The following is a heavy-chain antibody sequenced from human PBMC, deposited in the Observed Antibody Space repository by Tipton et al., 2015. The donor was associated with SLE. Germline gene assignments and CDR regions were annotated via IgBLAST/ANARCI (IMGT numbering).Heavy chain of an antibody. CDR3: ARGFVVVPAAYDAFDI. D-gene: IGHD2-2*01. V-gene: IGHV1-69*18. Sequence: QVQLVQSGAEVKKPGSSVKVSCKASGGTFSSYAISWVRQAPGQGLEWMGRIIPIFATANYAQKFQGRVTITADESTSTAYMELSSLRSEDTAVYYCARGFVVVPAAYDAFDIWGQGTMVTVSS. CDR2: IIPIFATA. CDR1: GGTFSSYA. J-gene: IGHJ3*02.